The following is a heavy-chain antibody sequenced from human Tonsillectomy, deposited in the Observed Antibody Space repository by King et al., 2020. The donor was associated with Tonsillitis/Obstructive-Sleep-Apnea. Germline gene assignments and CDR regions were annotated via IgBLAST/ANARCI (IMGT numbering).Heavy chain of an antibody. CDR3: ARASEAFDI. J-gene: IGHJ3*02. V-gene: IGHV4-34*01. CDR2: IEHSGST. CDR1: GGSFSGYY. Sequence: VQLQQWGAGLLKPSETLSLTCAVYGGSFSGYYWSWIRQPPGKGLEWIGEIEHSGSTNYNPSIKSRVTISVDTSKNRFSLKLSSVTAADTAVYYCARASEAFDIWGQGTMVTVSS.